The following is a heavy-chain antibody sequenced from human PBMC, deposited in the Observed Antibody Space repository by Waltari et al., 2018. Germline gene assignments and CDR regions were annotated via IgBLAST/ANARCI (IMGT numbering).Heavy chain of an antibody. CDR1: GGSFSGYY. Sequence: QVQLQQWGAGLLKPSETLSLTCAVYGGSFSGYYWSWIRQPPGKGLEWIGEINHSGSTNYNPSLKIRVTIAVDTSKNQFSLKLSSVTAADTAVYYCARGGGDGLYYYYGMDVWGQGTTVTVSS. CDR2: INHSGST. D-gene: IGHD2-21*02. V-gene: IGHV4-34*01. J-gene: IGHJ6*02. CDR3: ARGGGDGLYYYYGMDV.